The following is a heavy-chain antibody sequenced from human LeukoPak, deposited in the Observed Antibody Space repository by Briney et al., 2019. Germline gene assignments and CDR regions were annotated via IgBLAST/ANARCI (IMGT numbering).Heavy chain of an antibody. D-gene: IGHD1-26*01. CDR2: FDPEDGET. CDR3: ARDGLARFPIGRWAGRFDY. V-gene: IGHV1-24*01. Sequence: EGSVKVSCKVSGYTLTELSMHWVRQAPGKGLEWMGGFDPEDGETIYAQKFQGRVTMTEDTSTDTAYMELSSLRSEDTAVYYCARDGLARFPIGRWAGRFDYWGQGTLVTVSS. J-gene: IGHJ4*02. CDR1: GYTLTELS.